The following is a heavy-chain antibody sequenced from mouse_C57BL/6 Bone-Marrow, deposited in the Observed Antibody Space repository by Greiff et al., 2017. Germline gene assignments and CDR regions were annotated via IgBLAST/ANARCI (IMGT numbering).Heavy chain of an antibody. CDR2: IDPNGGGT. J-gene: IGHJ4*01. CDR3: AREGATGDAMDY. D-gene: IGHD3-1*01. CDR1: GYTFTSYW. Sequence: QVQLQQPGAELVKPGASVKLSCKASGYTFTSYWMHWVKQRPGRGLEWIGRIDPNGGGTKYNEKFKSKATLTVDKPSSTAYMQLSSLTSEGSAVEDCAREGATGDAMDYWGQGTSLTVSS. V-gene: IGHV1-72*01.